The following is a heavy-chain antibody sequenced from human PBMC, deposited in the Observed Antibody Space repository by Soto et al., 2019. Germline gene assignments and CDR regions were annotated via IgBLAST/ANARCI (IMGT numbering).Heavy chain of an antibody. V-gene: IGHV1-69*13. CDR3: ARDLKCSGGSCYPNWFDP. J-gene: IGHJ5*02. D-gene: IGHD2-15*01. Sequence: SVKVSCKASGGTFSSYAISWVRQAPGQGLEWMGGIIPIFGTANYAQKFQGRVTITADESTSTAYMELSSLRSEDTAVYYCARDLKCSGGSCYPNWFDPWGQGTLVTVS. CDR2: IIPIFGTA. CDR1: GGTFSSYA.